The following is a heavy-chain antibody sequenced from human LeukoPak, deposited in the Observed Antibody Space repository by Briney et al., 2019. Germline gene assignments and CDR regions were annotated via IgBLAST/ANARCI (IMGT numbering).Heavy chain of an antibody. CDR2: IYYSGST. CDR1: GGSISSGGYS. D-gene: IGHD1-7*01. CDR3: ATLREGKGTDWFDP. V-gene: IGHV4-31*11. J-gene: IGHJ5*02. Sequence: SETLSLTCAVSGGSISSGGYSWSWIRQHPGKGLEWIGYIYYSGSTYYNPSLKSRVTISVDTSKNQFSLKLSSVTAADTAVYYCATLREGKGTDWFDPWGQGTLVTVSS.